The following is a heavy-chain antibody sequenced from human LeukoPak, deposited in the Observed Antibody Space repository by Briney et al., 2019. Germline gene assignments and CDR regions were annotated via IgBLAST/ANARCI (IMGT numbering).Heavy chain of an antibody. CDR3: AKDLSVSSWPPWYFDY. J-gene: IGHJ4*02. D-gene: IGHD6-13*01. V-gene: IGHV3-30*18. CDR1: GFTFSSYG. CDR2: ISYDGSNK. Sequence: GGSLRLSCAASGFTFSSYGMHWVRQAPGKGLEWVAVISYDGSNKYYADSVKGRFTISRDNSKNTLYLQMNSLRAEDTAVYYCAKDLSVSSWPPWYFDYWGQGTLVTVSS.